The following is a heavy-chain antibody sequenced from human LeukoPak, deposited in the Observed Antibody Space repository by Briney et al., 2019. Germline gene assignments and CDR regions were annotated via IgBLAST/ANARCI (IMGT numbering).Heavy chain of an antibody. CDR2: ISNDGNNN. V-gene: IGHV3-30*04. Sequence: GGSLRLSCQASGFTFSSYAMHWVRQTPGKGLEWVAVISNDGNNNYYADSVKGRFTISRANSQNTLYLQMNSLRAEDTAVYYCAKDRSGSYFFYFDYWGQGTLVTVSS. J-gene: IGHJ4*02. D-gene: IGHD1-26*01. CDR3: AKDRSGSYFFYFDY. CDR1: GFTFSSYA.